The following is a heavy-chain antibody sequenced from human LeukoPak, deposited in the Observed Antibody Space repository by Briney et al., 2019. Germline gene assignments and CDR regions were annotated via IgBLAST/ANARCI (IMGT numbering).Heavy chain of an antibody. Sequence: SETLSLTCAVYGGSFSGYYWSWIRQPPGKGLEWIGEINHSGSTNYNPSLKSRVTISVDTSKNQFSLKLSSVTAADTAVYYCAREQVGATGDYWFDPWGQGTLVTVSS. CDR2: INHSGST. J-gene: IGHJ5*02. V-gene: IGHV4-34*01. CDR3: AREQVGATGDYWFDP. CDR1: GGSFSGYY. D-gene: IGHD1-26*01.